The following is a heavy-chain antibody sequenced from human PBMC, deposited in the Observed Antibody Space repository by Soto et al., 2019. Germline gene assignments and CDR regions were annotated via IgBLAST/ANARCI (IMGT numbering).Heavy chain of an antibody. D-gene: IGHD2-21*02. Sequence: ESLSLTCGVSGGTVASSHWWGWVRQSPGGGLEWIGNVYHTGDTNFNPSLQSRVTISVDKSNNQFSLRLNYLTAADTAVYFCAREIVTAGGNNYFDPWGPGTLVTVYS. CDR1: GGTVASSHW. CDR2: VYHTGDT. J-gene: IGHJ5*02. CDR3: AREIVTAGGNNYFDP. V-gene: IGHV4-4*01.